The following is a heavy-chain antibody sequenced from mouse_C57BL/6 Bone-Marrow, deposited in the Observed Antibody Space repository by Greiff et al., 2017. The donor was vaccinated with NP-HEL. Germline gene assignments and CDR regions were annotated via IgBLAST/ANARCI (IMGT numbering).Heavy chain of an antibody. V-gene: IGHV1-81*01. CDR2: IYPRSGNT. CDR1: GYTFTSYG. D-gene: IGHD1-1*01. J-gene: IGHJ3*01. CDR3: AREKYYNGGG. Sequence: VQLQQSGAELARPGASVKLSCKASGYTFTSYGISWVKQRTGQGLEWIGEIYPRSGNTYYNEKFKGKATMTAEKSSSTAYMELSSRTSEDSAGYFCAREKYYNGGGWGQGTLVTLSA.